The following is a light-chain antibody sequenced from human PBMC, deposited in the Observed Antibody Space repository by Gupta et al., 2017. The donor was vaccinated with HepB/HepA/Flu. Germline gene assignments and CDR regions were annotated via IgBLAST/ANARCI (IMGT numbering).Light chain of an antibody. J-gene: IGLJ3*02. V-gene: IGLV1-47*01. CDR3: AAEDDSRSEWV. CDR2: RND. Sequence: QSVLTQPPSSSGTPGQSVTISCSGSSSHIGSPWVYWYQQFPGTAPKPLIYRNDKRHSGVPDRFSGSKYATSAAFPITGLQAEDEADYYWAAEDDSRSEWVFGGGTKRTVL. CDR1: SSHIGSPW.